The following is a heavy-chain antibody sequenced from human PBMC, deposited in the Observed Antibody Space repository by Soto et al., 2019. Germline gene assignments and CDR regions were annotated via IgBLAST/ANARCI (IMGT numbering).Heavy chain of an antibody. J-gene: IGHJ6*02. Sequence: GGSLRLSCAASGFTVSSNYMSWVRQAPGKGLEWVSVIYSGGSTYYADSVKGRFTISRDNSKNTLYLQMNSLRAEDTAVYYCARPSIAARPGYYYSGMDVWGQGTTVTVSS. CDR1: GFTVSSNY. D-gene: IGHD6-6*01. CDR3: ARPSIAARPGYYYSGMDV. CDR2: IYSGGST. V-gene: IGHV3-53*01.